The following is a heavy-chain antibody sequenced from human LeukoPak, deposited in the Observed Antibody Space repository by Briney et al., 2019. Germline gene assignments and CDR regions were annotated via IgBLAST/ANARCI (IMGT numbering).Heavy chain of an antibody. Sequence: PSETLSLTCTVSGGSISSYYWSWIRQPAGKGLEWIGRIYTSGSTNYNPSLKSRVTMSVDTSKNQFSLKLSSVTAADTAVYYCARLRITGGHYYQHGLDVWGQGTTVTVSS. J-gene: IGHJ6*02. CDR1: GGSISSYY. CDR2: IYTSGST. D-gene: IGHD2-8*02. V-gene: IGHV4-4*07. CDR3: ARLRITGGHYYQHGLDV.